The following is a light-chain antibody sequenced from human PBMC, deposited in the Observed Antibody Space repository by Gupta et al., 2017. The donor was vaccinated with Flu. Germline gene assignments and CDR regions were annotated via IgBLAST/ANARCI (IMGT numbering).Light chain of an antibody. V-gene: IGKV1-39*01. J-gene: IGKJ4*01. CDR2: DGS. CDR1: QSVSGY. CDR3: QQCFGIPFT. Sequence: DIQITHSPSSLSASVGDRVTITCRASQSVSGYVNWYQQRPGKAPKLLISDGSNLQSGVPSTFSGSGSGTDFTLTISNLQAEDSATYYCQQCFGIPFTFGEGTKVDIK.